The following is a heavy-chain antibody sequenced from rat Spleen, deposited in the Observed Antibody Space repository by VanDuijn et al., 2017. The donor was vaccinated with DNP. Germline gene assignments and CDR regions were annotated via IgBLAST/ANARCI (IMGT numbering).Heavy chain of an antibody. D-gene: IGHD1-1*01. J-gene: IGHJ2*01. Sequence: QVQLKESGPGLVQPSQTLSLTCTVPGFSLTSYTVNWVRQPPGKGLEWIAAISSVERTYYNSALKSRLSISRDTSKSQVFLRMNSLQTEDTATYYCARDGQCDYLDYWGQGVMVTVSS. CDR2: ISSVERT. CDR3: ARDGQCDYLDY. CDR1: GFSLTSYT. V-gene: IGHV2-6*01.